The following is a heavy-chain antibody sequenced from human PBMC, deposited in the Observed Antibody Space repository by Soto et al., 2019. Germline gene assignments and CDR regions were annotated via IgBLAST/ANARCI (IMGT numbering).Heavy chain of an antibody. Sequence: QVQLVQSGAEVTKPGASVKVSCRASGYTFTTYDINWVRQATGQGLEWMGWMSPNSGATGYAQKFQGRVTMTSDTSISTAYMELSNRRSEDTALYYCARGVDAGVDVWGQGTTVTVSS. CDR1: GYTFTTYD. V-gene: IGHV1-8*01. D-gene: IGHD1-1*01. J-gene: IGHJ6*02. CDR2: MSPNSGAT. CDR3: ARGVDAGVDV.